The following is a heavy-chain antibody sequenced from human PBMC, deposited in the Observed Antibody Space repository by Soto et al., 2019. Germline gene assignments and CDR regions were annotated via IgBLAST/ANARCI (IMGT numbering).Heavy chain of an antibody. CDR1: GYTFTSYD. CDR2: MNPNSGNT. V-gene: IGHV1-8*01. CDR3: ARGGVFFFAAPTNPFAS. J-gene: IGHJ4*02. D-gene: IGHD3-10*01. Sequence: ASVKVSCKASGYTFTSYDINWVRQATGQGLEWMGWMNPNSGNTGYAQKFQGRVTMTRNTSISTAYMELSSLRSEDTAVYYCARGGVFFFAAPTNPFASWAQGTLVTVSS.